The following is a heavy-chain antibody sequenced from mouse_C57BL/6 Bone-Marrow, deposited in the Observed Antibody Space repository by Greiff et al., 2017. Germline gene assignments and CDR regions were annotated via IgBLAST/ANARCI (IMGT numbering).Heavy chain of an antibody. CDR2: ISSGGSYT. Sequence: EVHLVESGGDLVKPGGSLKLSCAASGFTFSSYGMSWVRQTPDKRLEWVATISSGGSYTYYPDSVKGRFTISRDNAKNTLYLQMSSLKSEDTAVYYCARRGIYYDYDWYFDVWGTGTTVTVSS. V-gene: IGHV5-6*01. CDR3: ARRGIYYDYDWYFDV. J-gene: IGHJ1*03. D-gene: IGHD2-4*01. CDR1: GFTFSSYG.